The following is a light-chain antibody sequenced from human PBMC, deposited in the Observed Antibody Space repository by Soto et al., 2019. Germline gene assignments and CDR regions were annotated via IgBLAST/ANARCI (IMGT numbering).Light chain of an antibody. V-gene: IGKV3-11*01. CDR1: QSITSY. Sequence: LAQAPATLFLSPGQRVTLSXRGSQSITSYLSWYPPTPGXTSSXXXGDXSSKATGSPDRLSGSGSATDFTLTISRLEPEDFAVYYCQQNGRPTWTFGQGTKVDIK. J-gene: IGKJ1*01. CDR2: DXS. CDR3: QQNGRPTWT.